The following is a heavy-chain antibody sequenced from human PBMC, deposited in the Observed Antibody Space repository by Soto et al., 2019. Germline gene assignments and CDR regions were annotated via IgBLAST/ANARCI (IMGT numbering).Heavy chain of an antibody. CDR1: GFIFTRYL. V-gene: IGHV3-21*06. CDR2: ISSTTNYI. CDR3: ARESEDLTSNFDY. Sequence: GGSLRLSCAASGFIFTRYLLTWVRQAPGKGLEWFSSISSTTNYIYYGDSMNGPFTISRDNPKNSLYLEMNSLRAEDTAVYYCARESEDLTSNFDYGGQGTLVTVSS. J-gene: IGHJ4*02.